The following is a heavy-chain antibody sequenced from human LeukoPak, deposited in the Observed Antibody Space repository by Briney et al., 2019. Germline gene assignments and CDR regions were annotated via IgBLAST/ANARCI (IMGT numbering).Heavy chain of an antibody. Sequence: PSETLSLTCSVSGYSISSGYYWGWIRQPPGRGLEWIAIIYHSGSTYYNPSLKSRVTISVDTSKNQFSLKLSSVPAADTAVYYCARWSYGSHLYYYYYMDVWGKGTTVTVSS. CDR2: IYHSGST. CDR3: ARWSYGSHLYYYYYMDV. V-gene: IGHV4-38-2*02. J-gene: IGHJ6*03. D-gene: IGHD3-10*01. CDR1: GYSISSGYY.